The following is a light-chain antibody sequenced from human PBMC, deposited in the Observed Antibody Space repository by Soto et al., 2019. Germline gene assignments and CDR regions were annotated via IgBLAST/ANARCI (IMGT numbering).Light chain of an antibody. J-gene: IGKJ4*01. Sequence: DIVLTQSPATLSLSPGERATLSCRASQSVGTYLAWYQLKPGQAPRLLIYDASTRATGIPVRFSGSGSATDFTLTIIRLEPQDFAIYYCQQRNNWPRLTFGGGIKVEIK. CDR2: DAS. V-gene: IGKV3-11*01. CDR1: QSVGTY. CDR3: QQRNNWPRLT.